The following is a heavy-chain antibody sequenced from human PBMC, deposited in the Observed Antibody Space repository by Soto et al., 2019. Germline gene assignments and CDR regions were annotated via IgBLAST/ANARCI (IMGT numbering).Heavy chain of an antibody. V-gene: IGHV1-69*06. CDR3: ARGRVLLVWLSYPLNWFDP. D-gene: IGHD3-3*01. CDR1: GGTFSSYA. Sequence: QVQLVQSGAEVKKPGSSVKVSCKASGGTFSSYAISWVRQAPGQGLEWMGGIIPIFGTANYAQKFQGRVTITADKSTSTAYMELSSLRSEDTAVYYCARGRVLLVWLSYPLNWFDPWGQGTLVTVSS. CDR2: IIPIFGTA. J-gene: IGHJ5*02.